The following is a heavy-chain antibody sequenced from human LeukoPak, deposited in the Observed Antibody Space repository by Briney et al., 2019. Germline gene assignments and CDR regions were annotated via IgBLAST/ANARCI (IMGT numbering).Heavy chain of an antibody. V-gene: IGHV4-59*01. J-gene: IGHJ3*02. CDR1: VGSISSYY. D-gene: IGHD3-3*01. CDR2: IYYTGST. CDR3: ARFPPFGVVTNAAFDI. Sequence: SETLSLTCTISVGSISSYYWSWIRQPPGKGLEWIGYIYYTGSTNHNPSLKSRVTISVDTSKNQFSLKLSSVTAADTAVYYCARFPPFGVVTNAAFDIWGQGTMVTVSS.